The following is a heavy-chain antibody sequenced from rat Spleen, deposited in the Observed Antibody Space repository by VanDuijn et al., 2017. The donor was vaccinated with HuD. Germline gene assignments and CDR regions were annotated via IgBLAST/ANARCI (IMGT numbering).Heavy chain of an antibody. J-gene: IGHJ2*01. CDR3: ARGPVDY. Sequence: EVQLVESGGGLVQPGRSMKLSCAASGFTFSDYGMVWVLQAPTKGLEWVASISYDGSSAYYRDSVKGRFTISRDNAKSTLYLQMESLRSEDTATYFCARGPVDYWGRGVMVTVSS. V-gene: IGHV5-20*01. CDR1: GFTFSDYG. CDR2: ISYDGSSA.